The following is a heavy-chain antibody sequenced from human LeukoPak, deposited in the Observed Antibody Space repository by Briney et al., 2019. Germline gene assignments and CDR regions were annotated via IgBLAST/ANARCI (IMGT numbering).Heavy chain of an antibody. J-gene: IGHJ4*02. D-gene: IGHD6-19*01. Sequence: GGSLGLSCAASGFTFSSYAMSWVRQAPGKGLEWVSAISGSGGSTYYADSVKGRFTISRDNSKNTLYLQMNSLRAEDTAVYYCAKAGYSSGWSNWGQGTLVTVSS. CDR2: ISGSGGST. V-gene: IGHV3-23*01. CDR3: AKAGYSSGWSN. CDR1: GFTFSSYA.